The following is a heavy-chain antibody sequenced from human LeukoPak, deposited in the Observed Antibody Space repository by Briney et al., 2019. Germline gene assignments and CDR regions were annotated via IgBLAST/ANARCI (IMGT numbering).Heavy chain of an antibody. CDR1: GFTFTGYY. V-gene: IGHV1-2*02. D-gene: IGHD4-17*01. J-gene: IGHJ4*02. CDR2: INANSGGT. CDR3: ARDLATVTTPNFDY. Sequence: ATVKVSCKASGFTFTGYYMHWVRQAPGQGLEWMGWINANSGGTNYAQKFQGRVTMTRDTSISTAYMELSSLRSDDTAVYYCARDLATVTTPNFDYWGQGTLVTVSS.